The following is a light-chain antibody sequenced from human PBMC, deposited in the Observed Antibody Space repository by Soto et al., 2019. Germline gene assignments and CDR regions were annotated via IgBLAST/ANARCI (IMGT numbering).Light chain of an antibody. CDR1: SSNIGTHWP. J-gene: IGLJ3*02. Sequence: QSVLTQPPSVSGAPGQRVTISCSGSSSNIGTHWPVHWYRQLPGTAPKLLIYDNSARPSGVPDRFSASKSGPSASLAITGLQAEDEADYYCHSYDNSLSAWVFGGGTKLTVL. V-gene: IGLV1-40*01. CDR3: HSYDNSLSAWV. CDR2: DNS.